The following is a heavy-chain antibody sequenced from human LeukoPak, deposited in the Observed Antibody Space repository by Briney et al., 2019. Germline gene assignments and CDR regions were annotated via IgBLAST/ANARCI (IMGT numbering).Heavy chain of an antibody. CDR3: ARGSMVRDPVGY. CDR2: ISSSSSYI. Sequence: PGGSLRLSCAASGFTFSSYSMNWVRQAPGKGLEWVSSISSSSSYIYYADSVKGRFTISRDNAKNSLYLQMNSLRAEDTAVYYCARGSMVRDPVGYWGQATLVTVSS. CDR1: GFTFSSYS. D-gene: IGHD3-10*01. V-gene: IGHV3-21*01. J-gene: IGHJ4*02.